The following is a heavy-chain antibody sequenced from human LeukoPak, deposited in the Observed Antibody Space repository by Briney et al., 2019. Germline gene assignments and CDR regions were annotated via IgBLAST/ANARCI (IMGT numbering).Heavy chain of an antibody. D-gene: IGHD3-22*01. CDR2: ISYDGSNK. J-gene: IGHJ4*02. Sequence: PGGSLRLSCAASGFTFSSYGMHWVRQAPGKGLEWVAVISYDGSNKYYADSVKGRFTISRDNSKNTLYLQMNSLRAEDTAVYYWAKEDSSGPDYWAREPWSPSPQ. V-gene: IGHV3-30*18. CDR3: AKEDSSGPDY. CDR1: GFTFSSYG.